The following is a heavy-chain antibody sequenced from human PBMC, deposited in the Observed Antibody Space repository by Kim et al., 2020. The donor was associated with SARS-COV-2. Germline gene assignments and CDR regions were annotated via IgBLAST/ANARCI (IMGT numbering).Heavy chain of an antibody. CDR2: RST. V-gene: IGHV3-74*01. CDR3: ARGGSGSLDY. Sequence: RSTSYADAVKGRATISRDNAKNTLYLPMNRLRAEDTAVYYCARGGSGSLDYWGQGTLVTVSS. J-gene: IGHJ4*02. D-gene: IGHD3-16*01.